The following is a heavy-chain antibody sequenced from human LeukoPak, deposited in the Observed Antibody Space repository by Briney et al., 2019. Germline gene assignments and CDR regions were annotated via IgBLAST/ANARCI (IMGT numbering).Heavy chain of an antibody. CDR3: ARGRLEMATILSPYYFDY. V-gene: IGHV1-69*05. J-gene: IGHJ4*02. Sequence: SVKVSCKASGGTFSRYAISCVRQAPGQGVEWMGRIITIFGTANYAQKFQGRVTITTDESTSTAYMELSSLRSEDTAVYYCARGRLEMATILSPYYFDYWGQGTLVTVSS. CDR2: IITIFGTA. D-gene: IGHD5-24*01. CDR1: GGTFSRYA.